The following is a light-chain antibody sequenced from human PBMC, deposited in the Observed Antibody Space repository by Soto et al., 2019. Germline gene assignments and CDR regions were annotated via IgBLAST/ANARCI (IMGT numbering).Light chain of an antibody. J-gene: IGKJ2*01. CDR1: QSLMHSNGYNY. CDR2: LGR. V-gene: IGKV2-28*01. CDR3: MQTLQTHT. Sequence: DIVMTQSPLSLPVTPGEPASISCRSSQSLMHSNGYNYLVWYLQKPGQSSQLLIYLGRIRASGVSDRFSRSGCGTDFTLKIGRVEAEDVGVYYCMQTLQTHTFGQGTKLEIK.